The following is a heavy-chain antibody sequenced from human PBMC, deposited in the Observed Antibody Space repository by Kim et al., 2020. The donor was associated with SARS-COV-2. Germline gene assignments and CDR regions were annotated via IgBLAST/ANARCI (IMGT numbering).Heavy chain of an antibody. CDR2: IYPGDSDT. Sequence: GESLKISCKGSGYSFTSYWIGWVRQMPGKGLEWMGIIYPGDSDTRYSPSFQGQVTISADKSISTAYLQWSSLKASDTAMYYCARLETPYYYDSSGYYHYYYGMDVWGQGTTVTVSS. V-gene: IGHV5-51*01. J-gene: IGHJ6*02. D-gene: IGHD3-22*01. CDR3: ARLETPYYYDSSGYYHYYYGMDV. CDR1: GYSFTSYW.